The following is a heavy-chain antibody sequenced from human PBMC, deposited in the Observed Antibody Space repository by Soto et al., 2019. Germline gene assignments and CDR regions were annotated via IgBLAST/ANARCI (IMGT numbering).Heavy chain of an antibody. CDR2: ITSDTKTI. D-gene: IGHD6-19*01. V-gene: IGHV3-48*02. Sequence: EVQLVESGGALVQRGGSLRLTCVASGFRFSIYSMKWIRQAPGKGLEWFSYITSDTKTIKYADSVKGRFTISRDNDKNLVYLQMNSLRDEDTAVYYCARSVEGHFDYWGQGTVVTVSS. CDR1: GFRFSIYS. J-gene: IGHJ4*02. CDR3: ARSVEGHFDY.